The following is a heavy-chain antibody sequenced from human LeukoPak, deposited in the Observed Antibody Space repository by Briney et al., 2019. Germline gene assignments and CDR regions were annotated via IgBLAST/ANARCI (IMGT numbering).Heavy chain of an antibody. CDR1: GFTFSSYW. V-gene: IGHV3-74*01. J-gene: IGHJ6*03. D-gene: IGHD6-13*01. CDR2: INTDGSST. Sequence: GGSLRLSWAASGFTFSSYWMHWVRHAPGKGLVWVSRINTDGSSTSYADSVKGRFTISRDNAKNTLYLQMNSLRAEDTAVYYCARARYGSSWYVYPMYYMDVWGKGTTVTVSS. CDR3: ARARYGSSWYVYPMYYMDV.